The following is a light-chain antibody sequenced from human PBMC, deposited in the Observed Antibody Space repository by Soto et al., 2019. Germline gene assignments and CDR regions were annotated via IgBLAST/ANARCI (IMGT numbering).Light chain of an antibody. J-gene: IGKJ4*01. CDR2: GIF. V-gene: IGKV3-15*01. Sequence: EIVMTQSPATVSVSPGERATLSCRASQSVNNYLAWYQQKPGQAPRLLVYGIFSRATGVPDRFSGSGSGTELTLTISSLQSEESAVYYCQQHNKWPLTFGGGNRVEIK. CDR3: QQHNKWPLT. CDR1: QSVNNY.